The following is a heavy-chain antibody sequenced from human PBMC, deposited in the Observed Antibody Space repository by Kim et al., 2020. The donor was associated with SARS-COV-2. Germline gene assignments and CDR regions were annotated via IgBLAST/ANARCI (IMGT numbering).Heavy chain of an antibody. CDR2: TTASGANI. J-gene: IGHJ4*01. D-gene: IGHD6-13*01. V-gene: IGHV3-23*01. Sequence: GGSLRLSCAASGFTFGNNAMAWVRQAPGKGLEWVSGTTASGANIQYADFVKGRFTMSRDNSKNTLFLQMNGLRAEDTALYYCAKVIPVSPWYPFGYWGPGTLVTVS. CDR3: AKVIPVSPWYPFGY. CDR1: GFTFGNNA.